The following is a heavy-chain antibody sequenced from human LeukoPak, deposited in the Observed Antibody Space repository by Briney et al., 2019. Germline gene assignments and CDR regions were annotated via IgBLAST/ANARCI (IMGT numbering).Heavy chain of an antibody. J-gene: IGHJ4*02. Sequence: SETLSLTCTVSGGSISSYYWSWIRQPPGKGLEWIGYIYYSGSTKYNPSLKRRVTISVHTSKNQFSLKLSSVTAADTAVYYCARVDPDSSSTLEVFDYWGQGTLVTVSS. CDR3: ARVDPDSSSTLEVFDY. CDR1: GGSISSYY. V-gene: IGHV4-59*01. D-gene: IGHD6-6*01. CDR2: IYYSGST.